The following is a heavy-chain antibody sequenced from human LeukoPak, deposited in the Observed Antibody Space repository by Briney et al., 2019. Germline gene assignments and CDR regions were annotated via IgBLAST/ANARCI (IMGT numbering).Heavy chain of an antibody. CDR3: ARDSIAARLDYYYYMDV. CDR1: GFTFSSYW. CDR2: INTDGSST. V-gene: IGHV3-74*01. J-gene: IGHJ6*03. D-gene: IGHD6-6*01. Sequence: GGSLRLSCAASGFTFSSYWMHWVRQAPGKGLVWVSRINTDGSSTSYADSVKGRFTISRDNAKNPLYLQMNSLRAEDTAVYFCARDSIAARLDYYYYMDVWGKGTTVTVSS.